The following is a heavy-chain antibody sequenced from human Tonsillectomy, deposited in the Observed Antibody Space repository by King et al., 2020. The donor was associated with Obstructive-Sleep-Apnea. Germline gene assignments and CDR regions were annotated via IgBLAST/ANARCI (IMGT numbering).Heavy chain of an antibody. CDR1: GLTFSSHA. J-gene: IGHJ5*02. V-gene: IGHV3-30*04. D-gene: IGHD6-13*01. CDR3: ARGSGIAAAGENWFDP. Sequence: QLVQSGGGVVQPGRSLRLSCAASGLTFSSHAMNWVRQAPGKGLEWVAVISYDGSKKYYADSVKGRFSISRDNSKNTLYLEMNSLRAEDTAVYYCARGSGIAAAGENWFDPWGQGTLVTVSS. CDR2: ISYDGSKK.